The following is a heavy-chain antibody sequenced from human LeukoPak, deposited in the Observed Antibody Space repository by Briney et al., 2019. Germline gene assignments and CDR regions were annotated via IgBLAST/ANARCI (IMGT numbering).Heavy chain of an antibody. CDR3: AGGPSVAAHLDY. V-gene: IGHV4-4*02. CDR1: GGSISSDNW. Sequence: KPSGTLSLTCAVSGGSISSDNWWTWVRQPPGKGLEWIGEIYHSGSTNYNPSLRSRVTLSVDKSKNQFSLKLTSVTAADTAVYYCAGGPSVAAHLDYWGQGTLVTVSS. D-gene: IGHD5-12*01. CDR2: IYHSGST. J-gene: IGHJ4*02.